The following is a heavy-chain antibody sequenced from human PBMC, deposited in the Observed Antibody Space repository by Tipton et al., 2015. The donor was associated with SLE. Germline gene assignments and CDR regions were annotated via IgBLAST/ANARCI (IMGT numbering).Heavy chain of an antibody. CDR3: AGWSASRSYYNAYYCAYMDV. CDR1: GGSIRNCF. CDR2: IHYSGST. V-gene: IGHV4-59*01. J-gene: IGHJ6*03. Sequence: TLSLTCTVSGGSIRNCFWSWFRQSPGRGLGWIGYIHYSGSTNYNPTLNSRVTISIDMSKNQFSLKLNSVTAADTAVYFCAGWSASRSYYNAYYCAYMDVWVKGSTVAVSS. D-gene: IGHD3-10*01.